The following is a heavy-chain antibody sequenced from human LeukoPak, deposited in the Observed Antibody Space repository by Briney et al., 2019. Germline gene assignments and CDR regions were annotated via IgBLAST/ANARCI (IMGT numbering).Heavy chain of an antibody. CDR1: GFTFSSYA. CDR2: ISGSGGST. Sequence: GGSLRLSCAASGFTFSSYAMSWVRQAPGKGLEWVSAISGSGGSTYYADSVKGRFTISRDNSKNTLYLQMNRLRAEDTAVYYCAKDSGSGSYYDFDYWGQGTLVTVSS. CDR3: AKDSGSGSYYDFDY. V-gene: IGHV3-23*01. D-gene: IGHD1-26*01. J-gene: IGHJ4*02.